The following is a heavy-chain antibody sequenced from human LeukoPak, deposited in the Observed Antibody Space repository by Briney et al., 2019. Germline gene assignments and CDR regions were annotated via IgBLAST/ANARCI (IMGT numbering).Heavy chain of an antibody. CDR3: ARHRYSSSWPLDY. CDR1: GGSISSSSYY. CDR2: IYYSGST. J-gene: IGHJ4*02. Sequence: SETLSLTCTVSGGSISSSSYYWGWIRQPPGKGLEWIGSIYYSGSTYYNPSLKSRVTISVDTSKNQFSLKLSSVTAADTAVYYCARHRYSSSWPLDYWGQGTLVTVSS. D-gene: IGHD6-13*01. V-gene: IGHV4-39*01.